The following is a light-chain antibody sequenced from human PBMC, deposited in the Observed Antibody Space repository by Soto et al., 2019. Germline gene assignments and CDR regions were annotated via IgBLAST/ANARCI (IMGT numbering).Light chain of an antibody. CDR3: GADHGSGSNFVVV. J-gene: IGLJ2*01. Sequence: QPVLTQPPSASASLGASVTLTCTLSSGYSNYKGDWYQQRPGKGPRFVMRVGTGGIVASKGDGIPDRFSVLGSGLNRYLTIKNIQEEDESDYHCGADHGSGSNFVVVFGGGTKVTVL. CDR2: VGTGGIVA. V-gene: IGLV9-49*01. CDR1: SGYSNYK.